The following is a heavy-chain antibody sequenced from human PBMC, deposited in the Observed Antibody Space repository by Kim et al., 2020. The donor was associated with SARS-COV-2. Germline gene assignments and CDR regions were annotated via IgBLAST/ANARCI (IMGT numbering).Heavy chain of an antibody. D-gene: IGHD3-10*01. J-gene: IGHJ4*02. V-gene: IGHV4-30-4*01. CDR1: GGSISSGDYY. CDR3: ARAVVRGVIVN. Sequence: SETLSLTCTVSGGSISSGDYYWSWIRQPPGKGLEWIGYIYYSGSTYYNPSLKSRVTISVDTSKNQFSLKLSSVTAADTAVYYCARAVVRGVIVNWGQGTLVTVSS. CDR2: IYYSGST.